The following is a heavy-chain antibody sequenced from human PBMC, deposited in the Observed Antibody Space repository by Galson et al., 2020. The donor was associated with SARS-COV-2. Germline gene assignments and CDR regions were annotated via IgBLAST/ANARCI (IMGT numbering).Heavy chain of an antibody. D-gene: IGHD1-26*01. J-gene: IGHJ3*02. CDR1: GYTFTGYY. CDR2: INPNSGGT. V-gene: IGHV1-2*02. CDR3: ASPYDGAFDAFDI. Sequence: ASVKVSCKASGYTFTGYYMHWVRQAPGQGLEWMGWINPNSGGTNYAQKFQGRVTMTRDTSISTAYMELSRLRADDTAVYYCASPYDGAFDAFDIWGQGPMVAVSS.